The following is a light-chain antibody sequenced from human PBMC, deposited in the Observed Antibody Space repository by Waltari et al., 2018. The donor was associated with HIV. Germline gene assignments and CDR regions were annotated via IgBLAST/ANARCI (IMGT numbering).Light chain of an antibody. J-gene: IGLJ1*01. CDR1: SSNVGYNG. Sequence: QSVLTQPPSVSEAPRQRVTISCSGSSSNVGYNGVNWYQQLPGQAPKLLIYFDDLLSSGVSDRFSGSKSGTSASLAISGLQSEDEGDYYCAAWDDSLNGYVFGTGTKVTVL. CDR2: FDD. V-gene: IGLV1-36*01. CDR3: AAWDDSLNGYV.